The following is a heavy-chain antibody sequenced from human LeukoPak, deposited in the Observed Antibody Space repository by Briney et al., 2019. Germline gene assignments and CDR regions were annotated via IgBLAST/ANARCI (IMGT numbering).Heavy chain of an antibody. Sequence: GGSLRLSCAASGFTFRSSWMSWVRLAPGKGLEWVGNIRPDGSEKQYVDSVKGRFTISRDNAQNSLFLQMNSLRAEDTAVYYCAKFGRGTSPVHWGQGTLVTVSS. D-gene: IGHD3-16*01. V-gene: IGHV3-7*01. CDR2: IRPDGSEK. J-gene: IGHJ4*02. CDR1: GFTFRSSW. CDR3: AKFGRGTSPVH.